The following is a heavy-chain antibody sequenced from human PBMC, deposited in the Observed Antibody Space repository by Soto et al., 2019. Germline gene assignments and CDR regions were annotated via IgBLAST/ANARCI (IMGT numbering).Heavy chain of an antibody. V-gene: IGHV4-59*01. CDR1: GGSISSYY. D-gene: IGHD6-19*01. CDR3: ARKRSSGWLNFDY. J-gene: IGHJ4*02. Sequence: PSETLSLTCTVSGGSISSYYWSWIRQPPGKGLEWIGYIYYSGSTNYNPSLKSRVTISVDTSKNQFSLKLSSVTAADTAVYYCARKRSSGWLNFDYWGQGTLVTVS. CDR2: IYYSGST.